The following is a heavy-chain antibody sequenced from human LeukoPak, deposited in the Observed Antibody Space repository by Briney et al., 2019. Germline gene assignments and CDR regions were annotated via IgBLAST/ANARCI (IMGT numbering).Heavy chain of an antibody. D-gene: IGHD1-26*01. CDR1: GFSFSSHA. J-gene: IGHJ5*02. V-gene: IGHV3-48*01. CDR3: ARDEAGSLIYPAGYNWFDP. Sequence: GGSLRLSCAVSGFSFSSHAMHWVRQAPGKGLEWVSYISSSSSTIYYADSVKGRFTISRDNAKNSLYLQMNSLRAEDTAVYYCARDEAGSLIYPAGYNWFDPWGQGTLVTVSS. CDR2: ISSSSSTI.